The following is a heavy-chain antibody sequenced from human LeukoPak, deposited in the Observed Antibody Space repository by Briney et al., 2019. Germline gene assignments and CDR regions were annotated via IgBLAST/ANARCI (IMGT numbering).Heavy chain of an antibody. CDR1: GFTFGDYA. J-gene: IGHJ3*02. CDR2: IRSKAYGGTT. V-gene: IGHV3-49*04. Sequence: PGRSLGLSCTASGFTFGDYAMSWVRQAPGKGLEWVGFIRSKAYGGTTEYAASVKGRFTISRDDSKSIAYLQMNSLKTEDTAVYYCTRGRIQLWSREGGDAFDIWGQGTMVTVSS. D-gene: IGHD5-18*01. CDR3: TRGRIQLWSREGGDAFDI.